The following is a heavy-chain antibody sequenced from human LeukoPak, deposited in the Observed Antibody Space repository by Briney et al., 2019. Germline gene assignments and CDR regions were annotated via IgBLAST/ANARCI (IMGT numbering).Heavy chain of an antibody. Sequence: GGSLRLSCAASGFTFSSYWMSWVRQAPGKGLEWVANIKQDGSEKYYVDSVKGRFTISRDNAKNSLYLQMNSLRAEDTAVYYCARDWGTMVRGVIGWNDVPFDYWGQGTLVTVSS. CDR2: IKQDGSEK. CDR3: ARDWGTMVRGVIGWNDVPFDY. V-gene: IGHV3-7*01. CDR1: GFTFSSYW. J-gene: IGHJ4*02. D-gene: IGHD3-10*01.